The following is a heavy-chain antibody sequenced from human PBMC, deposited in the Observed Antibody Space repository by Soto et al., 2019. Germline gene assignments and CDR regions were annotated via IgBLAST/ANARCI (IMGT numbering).Heavy chain of an antibody. Sequence: SETLSLTCAVSGGSISSSNWWSWVRQPPGKGLEWIGEIYHSGSTNYNPSLKSRVTISVDKSKNQFSLKLSSVTAADTAVYYCARVAAMVHYGMDVWGQGTTVTVSS. CDR2: IYHSGST. V-gene: IGHV4-4*02. CDR1: GGSISSSNW. D-gene: IGHD5-18*01. J-gene: IGHJ6*02. CDR3: ARVAAMVHYGMDV.